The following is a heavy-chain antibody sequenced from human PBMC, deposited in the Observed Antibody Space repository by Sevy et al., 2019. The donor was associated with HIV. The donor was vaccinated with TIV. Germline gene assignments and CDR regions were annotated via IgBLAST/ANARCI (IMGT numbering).Heavy chain of an antibody. Sequence: GGSLRLSCAASGFSFSNYGIHWVRQAPGKGLEWVAIIWDDESNKNYADSVKGRFTISRDNSRNTVYLQMNSLRAEDTAVHYCAKDNSGYYYYGMDVWGQGTTVTVSS. CDR1: GFSFSNYG. D-gene: IGHD3-22*01. J-gene: IGHJ6*02. CDR3: AKDNSGYYYYGMDV. V-gene: IGHV3-33*06. CDR2: IWDDESNK.